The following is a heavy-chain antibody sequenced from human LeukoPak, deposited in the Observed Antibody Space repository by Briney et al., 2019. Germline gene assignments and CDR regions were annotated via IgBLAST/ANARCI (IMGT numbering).Heavy chain of an antibody. J-gene: IGHJ3*01. V-gene: IGHV3-7*01. CDR2: IRPDGSAV. CDR1: GFTINQHA. D-gene: IGHD3/OR15-3a*01. CDR3: ARFGLPYSINL. Sequence: PGGSLRLSCIASGFTINQHAMSWVRQAPVKGLEWVASIRPDGSAVFYVDSVKGRFTFSRDNAKNPLDLQMNSLRAEDTAVYYCARFGLPYSINLWGQGTMVTVSS.